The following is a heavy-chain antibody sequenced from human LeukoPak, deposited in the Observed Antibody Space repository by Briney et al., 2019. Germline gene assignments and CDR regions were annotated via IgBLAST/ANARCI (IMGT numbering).Heavy chain of an antibody. Sequence: GGSLRLSCSASGFTFSSYAMHWVRQAPGKGLEYVSAISSNGGSTYYADSVKGRFTISRDNSKNTLYLQMSSLRAEDTAVYYCVKGKYYYDSSGYPLSNYFACLGQATLVTVSS. CDR3: VKGKYYYDSSGYPLSNYFAC. J-gene: IGHJ4*02. V-gene: IGHV3-64D*09. CDR1: GFTFSSYA. CDR2: ISSNGGST. D-gene: IGHD3-22*01.